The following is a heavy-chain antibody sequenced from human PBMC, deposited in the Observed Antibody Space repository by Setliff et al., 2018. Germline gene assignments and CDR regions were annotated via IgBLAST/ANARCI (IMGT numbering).Heavy chain of an antibody. CDR1: GFSFSDYY. CDR2: IGGSGITI. Sequence: GGSLRLSCAAAGFSFSDYYMSWVRQAPGKGLEWISKIGGSGITIYYADSVRGRFTISRDNAKNSLYLQMNSLRAEDTAVYYCARDGVSYGMDVWGQGTTVTVSS. CDR3: ARDGVSYGMDV. J-gene: IGHJ6*02. V-gene: IGHV3-11*04.